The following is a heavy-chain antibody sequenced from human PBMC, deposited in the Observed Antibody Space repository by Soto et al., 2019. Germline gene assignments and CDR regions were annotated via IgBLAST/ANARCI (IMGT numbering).Heavy chain of an antibody. CDR2: IYYSGST. Sequence: QVQLQESGPGLVKLSQTLSLTCTVSGGSISSGGYYWSWIRQHPGKGLEWIGYIYYSGSTYYNPSLKSRVTISVDTSKNQFSLKLSSVTAADTAVYYCARDGYYGSGSSPGDYWGQGTLVTVSS. V-gene: IGHV4-31*03. CDR1: GGSISSGGYY. D-gene: IGHD3-10*01. CDR3: ARDGYYGSGSSPGDY. J-gene: IGHJ4*02.